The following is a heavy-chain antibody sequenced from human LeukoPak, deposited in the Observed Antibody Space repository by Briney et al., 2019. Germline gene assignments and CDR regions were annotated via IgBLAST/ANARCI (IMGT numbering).Heavy chain of an antibody. V-gene: IGHV5-10-1*01. Sequence: GESLKISCKGSAYSFTSYWITWVRQMPGKGLEWMGRIDPADSYTNYSPSFQGHVTISADKFISTAYLQWSSLKASDTAMYYCARRTSYSDSSGYYHYFFDYWGQGTRVTVSS. CDR3: ARRTSYSDSSGYYHYFFDY. J-gene: IGHJ4*02. CDR1: AYSFTSYW. CDR2: IDPADSYT. D-gene: IGHD3-22*01.